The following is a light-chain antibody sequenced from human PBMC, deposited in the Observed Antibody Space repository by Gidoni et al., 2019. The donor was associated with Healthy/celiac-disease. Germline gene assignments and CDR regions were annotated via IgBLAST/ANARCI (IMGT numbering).Light chain of an antibody. CDR2: AAS. CDR3: QQSYSTPPLT. Sequence: DIQMTQSPSSLSASVGDRDTITCRASQSIRSYLNWYQQKPGKAPKLLIHAASSLQSGVPSRFSGSGSGTDFTLTISSLQPEDFATYYCQQSYSTPPLTFGGXTKVEIK. V-gene: IGKV1-39*01. J-gene: IGKJ4*01. CDR1: QSIRSY.